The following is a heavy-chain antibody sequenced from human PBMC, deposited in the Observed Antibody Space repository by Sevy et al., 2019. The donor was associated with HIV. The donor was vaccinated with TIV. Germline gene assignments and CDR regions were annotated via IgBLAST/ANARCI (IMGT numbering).Heavy chain of an antibody. CDR1: GFTFHTYW. Sequence: GGSLRLSCAASGFTFHTYWMQWVRQAPGKGLEWVANIRQDGNEINYADSVKGRFTISRDNVMQSLYLEMNNVRVEDSGIYYCARRYFDVWGQGTLVTVSS. CDR2: IRQDGNEI. J-gene: IGHJ4*02. V-gene: IGHV3-7*01. CDR3: ARRYFDV.